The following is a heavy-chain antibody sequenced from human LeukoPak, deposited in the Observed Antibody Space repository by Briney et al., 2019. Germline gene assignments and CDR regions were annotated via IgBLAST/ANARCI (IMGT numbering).Heavy chain of an antibody. D-gene: IGHD6-6*01. J-gene: IGHJ5*02. CDR2: INPNSGGT. CDR3: ARDRSIAARRAVHWFDP. V-gene: IGHV1-2*02. Sequence: ASVKVSCKASGHTFTGYYMHWVRQAPGQGLEWMGWINPNSGGTNYAQKFQGRVTTTRDTSISTAYMELSRLRSDDTAVYYCARDRSIAARRAVHWFDPWGQGTLVTVSS. CDR1: GHTFTGYY.